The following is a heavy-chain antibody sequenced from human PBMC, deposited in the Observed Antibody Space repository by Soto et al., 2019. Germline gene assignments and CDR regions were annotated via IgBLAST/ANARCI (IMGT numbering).Heavy chain of an antibody. V-gene: IGHV4-39*01. J-gene: IGHJ4*02. CDR1: GGSISSSSYY. CDR3: ARWGRGYDNFDY. D-gene: IGHD5-12*01. CDR2: IYYSGST. Sequence: SETLSLTCTVSGGSISSSSYYWGWIRQPPGKGLEWIGSIYYSGSTYYNPSLKSRVTISVDTSKNQFSLKLSSVTAADTAVYYCARWGRGYDNFDYWGQGTLVTVSS.